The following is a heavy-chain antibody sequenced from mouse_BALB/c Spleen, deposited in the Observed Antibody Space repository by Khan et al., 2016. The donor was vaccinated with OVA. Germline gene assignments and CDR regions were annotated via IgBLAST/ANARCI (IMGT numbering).Heavy chain of an antibody. CDR1: GYSITSDYA. CDR3: ASSVTITTVVATDFDY. D-gene: IGHD1-1*01. V-gene: IGHV3-2*02. J-gene: IGHJ2*01. Sequence: EVQLVESGPGLVKPSQSLSLTCTVTGYSITSDYAWNWIRQFPGNKLEWMGYISYSGRTRYNPSLKSRIAITRDKSQNQFFLQLNSVTTEDTATYYCASSVTITTVVATDFDYWGQGTTLTVSS. CDR2: ISYSGRT.